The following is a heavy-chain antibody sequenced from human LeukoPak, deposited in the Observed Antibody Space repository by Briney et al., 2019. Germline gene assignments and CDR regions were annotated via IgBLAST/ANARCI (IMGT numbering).Heavy chain of an antibody. J-gene: IGHJ4*02. CDR1: GFTFSSYG. CDR3: ARHRYYYDSSGYQY. V-gene: IGHV4-34*01. CDR2: INHSGST. D-gene: IGHD3-22*01. Sequence: KPGGSLRLSCAASGFTFSSYGMSWIRQPPGKGLEWIGEINHSGSTNYNPSLKSRVTISVDTSKNQFSLKLSSVTAADTAVYYCARHRYYYDSSGYQYWGQGTLVTVSS.